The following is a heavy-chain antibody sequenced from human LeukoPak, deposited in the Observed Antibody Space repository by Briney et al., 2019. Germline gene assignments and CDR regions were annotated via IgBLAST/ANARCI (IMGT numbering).Heavy chain of an antibody. CDR3: ARAPSRGPNLRIFDY. J-gene: IGHJ4*02. CDR1: GGSISSYD. Sequence: SETLSLTCTVSGGSISSYDWSWIRQPPGKGLEWLGYIYYSGSTNYNPSLKSRVTISVDTSKNQFSLKLSSVTAADTAVYYCARAPSRGPNLRIFDYWGQGTLVTVSS. V-gene: IGHV4-59*01. CDR2: IYYSGST. D-gene: IGHD1-14*01.